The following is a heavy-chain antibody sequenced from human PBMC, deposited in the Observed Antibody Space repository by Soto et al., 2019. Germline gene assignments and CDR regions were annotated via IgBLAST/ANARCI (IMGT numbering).Heavy chain of an antibody. V-gene: IGHV4-34*01. CDR2: INHSGST. CDR3: ARGPKNYDYVWGSYRPLDAFDI. CDR1: GGSFSSYY. D-gene: IGHD3-16*02. Sequence: VQLQQWGAGLLKTSETLSLTCAVYGGSFSSYYWSWIRQPPGKGLEWIGEINHSGSTNYNPSLKSRVTISVATSKNQFSLKLSSVTAADTAVYYCARGPKNYDYVWGSYRPLDAFDIWGQGTMVTVSS. J-gene: IGHJ3*02.